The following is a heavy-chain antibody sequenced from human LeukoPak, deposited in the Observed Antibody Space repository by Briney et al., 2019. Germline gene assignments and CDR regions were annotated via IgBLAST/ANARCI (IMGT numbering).Heavy chain of an antibody. D-gene: IGHD4-23*01. CDR2: IYYSGST. CDR3: ARSLTTVVVFDY. J-gene: IGHJ4*02. V-gene: IGHV4-59*12. CDR1: GGSISSYY. Sequence: SETLSLTCTVSGGSISSYYWSWIRQPPGKGLEWIGYIYYSGSTNYNPSLKSRVTISVDTSKNQFSLKLSSVTAADTAVYYCARSLTTVVVFDYWGQGTLVTISS.